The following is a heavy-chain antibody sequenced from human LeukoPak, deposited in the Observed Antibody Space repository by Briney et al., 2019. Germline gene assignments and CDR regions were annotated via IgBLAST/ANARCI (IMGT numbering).Heavy chain of an antibody. CDR1: GGSISSYY. V-gene: IGHV4-59*01. D-gene: IGHD3-10*01. Sequence: SETLSLTCTVSGGSISSYYWSWIRQPPGKGLEWIGYIYYSGSTNYNPSLKSRVTISVDTSKNQFSLKLSSVTAADTAVYYCASSQTGSGPFDYWGQGTLVTVSS. J-gene: IGHJ4*02. CDR2: IYYSGST. CDR3: ASSQTGSGPFDY.